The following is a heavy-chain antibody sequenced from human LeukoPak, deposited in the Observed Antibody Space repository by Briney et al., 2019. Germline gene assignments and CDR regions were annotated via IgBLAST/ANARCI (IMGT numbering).Heavy chain of an antibody. CDR2: IYYSGSP. J-gene: IGHJ4*02. D-gene: IGHD3-9*01. CDR1: GGSISTSSYY. V-gene: IGHV4-39*01. CDR3: ARQPLHYDLLTGYWPHFDY. Sequence: PSETLSLTCSVSGGSISTSSYYWGWIRQPPGKGLEWIGSIYYSGSPYYNPSLKSRVTISVDTSKNQFSLNLTSVTATDTAVFYCARQPLHYDLLTGYWPHFDYWGQGTLVTVSS.